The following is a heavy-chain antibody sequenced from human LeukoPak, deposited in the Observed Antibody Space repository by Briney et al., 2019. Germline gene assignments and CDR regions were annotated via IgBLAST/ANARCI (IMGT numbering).Heavy chain of an antibody. D-gene: IGHD4-17*01. CDR3: ARSSDYGDYYYYYMDV. Sequence: ASVKVSCKASGYTFTGYYMHWVRQAPGQGLEWMGWINPNSGGTNYAQKFQGRVTMTRDTSISTAYMELSRLRSDDTAVYYCARSSDYGDYYYYYMDVWGKGTTVTVSS. CDR1: GYTFTGYY. CDR2: INPNSGGT. V-gene: IGHV1-2*02. J-gene: IGHJ6*03.